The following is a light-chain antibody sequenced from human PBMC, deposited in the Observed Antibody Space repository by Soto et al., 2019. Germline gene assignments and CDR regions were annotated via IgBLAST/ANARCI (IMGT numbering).Light chain of an antibody. J-gene: IGKJ2*01. CDR1: QSVSSSY. CDR2: GAS. Sequence: EIVLTQSPGTLSLSPGERATLSCRASQSVSSSYLAWYQQKPGQAPRLLIYGASRRATGFPDRFIGSGSGTAFTLTLSRLEHEDFAVYYCKQYGSSPPYTFGQGTKLEIK. V-gene: IGKV3-20*01. CDR3: KQYGSSPPYT.